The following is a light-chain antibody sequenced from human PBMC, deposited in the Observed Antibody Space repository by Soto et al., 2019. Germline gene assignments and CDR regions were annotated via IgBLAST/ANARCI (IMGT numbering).Light chain of an antibody. Sequence: QSALTQPASVSGSPGQSITISCTGTSSDVGSYNLVSWYQQHPGKAPKLMIYEGSKRPSGVSNRFSGSKSGNTASLTISALQAEDEADYYCCSYAGSSTSVVFGGGTKVTVL. CDR3: CSYAGSSTSVV. CDR1: SSDVGSYNL. V-gene: IGLV2-23*01. J-gene: IGLJ2*01. CDR2: EGS.